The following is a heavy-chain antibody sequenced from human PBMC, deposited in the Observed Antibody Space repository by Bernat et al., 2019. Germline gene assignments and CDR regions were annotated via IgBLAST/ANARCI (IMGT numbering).Heavy chain of an antibody. J-gene: IGHJ4*02. CDR3: ARESGSFFDY. Sequence: QVQLVESGGGVVQPGRSLRLSCAASGFTFSSYGVHWVRQAPGKGLEWVAVIWYDGSNKYYADSVKGRFTISRDNSKNTLYLQMNSLRAEDTAVYYCARESGSFFDYWGQGTLVTVSS. V-gene: IGHV3-33*01. CDR2: IWYDGSNK. CDR1: GFTFSSYG. D-gene: IGHD3-10*01.